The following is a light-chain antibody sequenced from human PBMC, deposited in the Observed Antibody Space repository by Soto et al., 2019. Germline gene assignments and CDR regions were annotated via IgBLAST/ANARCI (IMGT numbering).Light chain of an antibody. Sequence: DIQMTQSPSSLSASVGDSVTITCRASQSISTYLHWYQQRPGRAPKLLIYAAFNLQSGVPSRFGGSGSGTDFTLTIRRLQPEDFASYYCQQTYSDYWTFGQGTKVEIK. CDR2: AAF. CDR3: QQTYSDYWT. V-gene: IGKV1-39*01. J-gene: IGKJ1*01. CDR1: QSISTY.